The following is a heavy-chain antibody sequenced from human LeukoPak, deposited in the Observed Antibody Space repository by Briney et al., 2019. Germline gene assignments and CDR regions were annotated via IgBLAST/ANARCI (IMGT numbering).Heavy chain of an antibody. V-gene: IGHV4-59*01. Sequence: SETLSLTCTVSGGSISSYYWSWIRQPPGKGLEWIGYFYYSGSTNYNPSLKSRVTISVDTSKNQFSLKLSSVTAADTAVYYCARVSGYYDILTAYYASHFDYWGQGTLVTVSS. CDR1: GGSISSYY. CDR3: ARVSGYYDILTAYYASHFDY. J-gene: IGHJ4*02. CDR2: FYYSGST. D-gene: IGHD3-9*01.